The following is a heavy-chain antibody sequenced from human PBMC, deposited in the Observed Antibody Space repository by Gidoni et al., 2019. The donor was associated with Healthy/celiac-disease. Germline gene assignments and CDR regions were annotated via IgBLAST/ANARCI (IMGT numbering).Heavy chain of an antibody. D-gene: IGHD2-2*01. J-gene: IGHJ6*02. CDR1: GFTFEDYA. Sequence: EVQLVESGGGLVQPGRSLRRSCAASGFTFEDYAMHWVRQAPGKGLGWVSGISWNSGSIGYADSVKGRFTISRDNAKNSLYLQMNSLRAEDTALYYCAKDRGCSSTSCYYYGMDVWGQGTTVTVSS. V-gene: IGHV3-9*01. CDR3: AKDRGCSSTSCYYYGMDV. CDR2: ISWNSGSI.